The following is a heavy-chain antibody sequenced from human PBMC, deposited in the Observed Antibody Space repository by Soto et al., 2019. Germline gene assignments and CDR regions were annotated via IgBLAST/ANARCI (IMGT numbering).Heavy chain of an antibody. D-gene: IGHD5-12*01. CDR3: AGGGYDFYYYYYGMDV. CDR1: GGSISSGGYY. CDR2: IYYSGST. V-gene: IGHV4-31*03. Sequence: SETLSLTCTVSGGSISSGGYYWSWIRQHPGKGLEWIGYIYYSGSTYYNPSLKSRVTISVDTSKNQFSLKLSSVTAADTAVYYCAGGGYDFYYYYYGMDVWGQGITVTVSS. J-gene: IGHJ6*02.